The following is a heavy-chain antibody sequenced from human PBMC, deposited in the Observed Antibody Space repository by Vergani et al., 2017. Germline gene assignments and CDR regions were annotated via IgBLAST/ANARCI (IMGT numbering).Heavy chain of an antibody. Sequence: EVQLVESGGGLVQPGGSLRLSCAASVFTFSSYWMHWVRHAPGKGLVWVSRINSDGSSTSYADSVKGRFTISRDNAKNTLYLQMNSLRAEDTAVYYCARVGERTGAFDIWGQGTMVTVSS. CDR3: ARVGERTGAFDI. CDR1: VFTFSSYW. J-gene: IGHJ3*02. D-gene: IGHD3-16*01. V-gene: IGHV3-74*01. CDR2: INSDGSST.